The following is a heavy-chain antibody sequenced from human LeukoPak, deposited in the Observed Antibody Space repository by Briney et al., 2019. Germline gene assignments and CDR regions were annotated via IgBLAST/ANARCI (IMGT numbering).Heavy chain of an antibody. CDR3: ARDHPYSYGPDY. CDR2: IIPIFGTA. J-gene: IGHJ4*02. V-gene: IGHV1-69*13. Sequence: SVKVSCKASGCTFSSYAISWVRQAPGQGLEWMGGIIPIFGTANYAQKFQGRVTITADESTSTAYMELSSQRSEDTAVYYCARDHPYSYGPDYWGQGTLVTVSS. D-gene: IGHD5-18*01. CDR1: GCTFSSYA.